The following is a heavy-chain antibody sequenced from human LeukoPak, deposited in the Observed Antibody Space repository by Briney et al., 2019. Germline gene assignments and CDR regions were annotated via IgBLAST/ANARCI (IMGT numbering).Heavy chain of an antibody. Sequence: GGSLRLSYAASGFTFISYGMNWVRQAPGKGLEWFASISSSSSYMYYADSVKGRFTISRDNAKNSLYLQMNSLRAEDTAVYYCARSFLRYDPFDYWGQGTLVTVSS. CDR1: GFTFISYG. J-gene: IGHJ4*02. CDR3: ARSFLRYDPFDY. V-gene: IGHV3-21*01. D-gene: IGHD3-22*01. CDR2: ISSSSSYM.